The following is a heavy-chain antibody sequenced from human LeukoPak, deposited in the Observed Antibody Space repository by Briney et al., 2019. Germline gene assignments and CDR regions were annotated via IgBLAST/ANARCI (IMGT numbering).Heavy chain of an antibody. D-gene: IGHD1/OR15-1a*01. Sequence: GASVKVSCKASGGTFSSYAFSWVRQAPGQGLEWMGGIIPIFGTANYAQKFQGRVTITADKSTSTAYMELSSLRSEDAAVYYCAGTGTDWGGWWFDPWGQGTLVTVSS. CDR2: IIPIFGTA. CDR3: AGTGTDWGGWWFDP. CDR1: GGTFSSYA. J-gene: IGHJ5*02. V-gene: IGHV1-69*06.